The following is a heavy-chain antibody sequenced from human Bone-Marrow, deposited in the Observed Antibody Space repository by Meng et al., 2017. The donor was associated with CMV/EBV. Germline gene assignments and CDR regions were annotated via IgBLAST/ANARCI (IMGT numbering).Heavy chain of an antibody. CDR3: ARDGPYDFWSGYYSSNWFDP. Sequence: ASVKVSCKASGYTFTGYYMHWVRQAPGQGLEWMGWINPNSGGTNYAQKFQGRVTMTRDKSISTAYMELSRLRSDDTAVYYCARDGPYDFWSGYYSSNWFDPWGQGTLVTVSS. CDR1: GYTFTGYY. V-gene: IGHV1-2*02. CDR2: INPNSGGT. J-gene: IGHJ5*02. D-gene: IGHD3-3*01.